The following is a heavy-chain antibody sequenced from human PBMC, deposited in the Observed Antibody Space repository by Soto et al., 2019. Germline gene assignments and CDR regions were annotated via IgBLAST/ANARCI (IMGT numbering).Heavy chain of an antibody. D-gene: IGHD3-22*01. CDR2: IWYDGSNK. V-gene: IGHV3-33*01. CDR3: ARDSGVTMIVVGTDAFDI. J-gene: IGHJ3*02. Sequence: LSLTCAASGFTFSSYGMHWVRQAPGKGLEWVAVIWYDGSNKYYADSVKGRFTISRDNSKNTLYLQMNSLRAEDTAVYYCARDSGVTMIVVGTDAFDIWGQGTMVTVSS. CDR1: GFTFSSYG.